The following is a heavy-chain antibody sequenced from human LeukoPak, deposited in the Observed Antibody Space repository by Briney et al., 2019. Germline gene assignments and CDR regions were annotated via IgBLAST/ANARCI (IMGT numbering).Heavy chain of an antibody. CDR1: GFIFSNHG. CDR2: ISSNGGNT. D-gene: IGHD6-13*01. Sequence: GGSLRLSCAASGFIFSNHGLHWVRQAPGKGLEYVSAISSNGGNTFYANSVRGRFTISRDSSKNTLYLQMGSLRAEDMAVYYCARGLYSRAGSPFDYWGQGTLITVSS. J-gene: IGHJ4*02. V-gene: IGHV3-64*01. CDR3: ARGLYSRAGSPFDY.